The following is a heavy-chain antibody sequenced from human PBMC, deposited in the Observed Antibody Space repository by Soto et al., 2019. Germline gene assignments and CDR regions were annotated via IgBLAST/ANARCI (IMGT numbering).Heavy chain of an antibody. CDR3: VRAPNYIYLYDAFDI. CDR2: ISGSSNYI. V-gene: IGHV3-21*01. J-gene: IGHJ3*02. D-gene: IGHD1-7*01. Sequence: GGSLRLSCAASGFTFNTYSMNWVRQAPGKGLEWVSCISGSSNYIYYADSVQGRFTISRDNAKNSLYLQLNSLRAEDTAVYYCVRAPNYIYLYDAFDIWGQGTMVTVSS. CDR1: GFTFNTYS.